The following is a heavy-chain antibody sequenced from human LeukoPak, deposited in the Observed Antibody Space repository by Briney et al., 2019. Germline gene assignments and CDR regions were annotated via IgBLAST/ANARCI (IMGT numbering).Heavy chain of an antibody. D-gene: IGHD3-9*01. V-gene: IGHV4-34*01. CDR2: INHSGST. CDR1: GGSFSGYY. Sequence: SETLSLTCAVYGGSFSGYYWSWIRQPPGKGLEWIGEINHSGSTNYNPSLKSRVTISVDTSKDQFSLKLSSVTAADTAVHYCAGMTGYGFDPWGQGTPVTVSS. J-gene: IGHJ5*02. CDR3: AGMTGYGFDP.